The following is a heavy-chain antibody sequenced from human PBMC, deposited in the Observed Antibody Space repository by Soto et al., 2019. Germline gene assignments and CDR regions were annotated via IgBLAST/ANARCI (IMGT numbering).Heavy chain of an antibody. Sequence: GGSLRLSCAASGFTFSRYGMHWVRQAPGKGLEWLSSITSNSDHIDYADSVRGRFTVSRDNARKSLYLQMDSLGAEDTGVYYCATPYYYNHWGPGTLVTVSS. CDR2: ITSNSDHI. CDR1: GFTFSRYG. CDR3: ATPYYYNH. J-gene: IGHJ4*02. V-gene: IGHV3-21*01.